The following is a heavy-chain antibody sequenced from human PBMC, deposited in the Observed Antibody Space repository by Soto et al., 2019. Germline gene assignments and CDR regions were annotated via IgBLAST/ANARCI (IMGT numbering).Heavy chain of an antibody. D-gene: IGHD6-19*01. CDR3: ARARPIAVAPLTDYYYYGMDV. CDR1: GYTFTGYY. Sequence: GASVKVSCKASGYTFTGYYMHWVRQAPGQGLEWMGWINPICGSTNYAQKFQGRVTITTDESTSTAYIELSSLRSEDTAVYYCARARPIAVAPLTDYYYYGMDVWGQGTTVTVSS. J-gene: IGHJ6*02. CDR2: INPICGST. V-gene: IGHV1-2*02.